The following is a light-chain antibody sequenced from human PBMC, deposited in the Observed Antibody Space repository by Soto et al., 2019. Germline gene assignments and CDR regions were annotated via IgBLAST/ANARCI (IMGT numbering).Light chain of an antibody. CDR1: QSVSSR. V-gene: IGKV3-20*01. CDR3: QHYAHKSPIT. J-gene: IGKJ5*01. Sequence: EIVLTQSPGTLSLSPGERATLSCRASQSVSSRLAWYQQRPGQAPRLLISGASSRATGIPDRFSGSGSGTDFTLTISRLEPEDFALYYCQHYAHKSPITFGQGTRLEIK. CDR2: GAS.